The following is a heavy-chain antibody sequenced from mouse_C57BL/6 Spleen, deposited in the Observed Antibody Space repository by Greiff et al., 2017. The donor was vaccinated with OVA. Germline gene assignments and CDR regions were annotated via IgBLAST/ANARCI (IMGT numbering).Heavy chain of an antibody. CDR2: IDPNSGGT. J-gene: IGHJ1*03. CDR3: ARSYYGSSYEWYFDV. D-gene: IGHD1-1*01. Sequence: QVQLQQPGAELVKPGASVKLSCKASGYTFTSYWMHWVKQRPGRGLEWIGRIDPNSGGTKYNEKFKSRATLTVDKPSSTAYMQLSSLPSEDSAVYYCARSYYGSSYEWYFDVWGTGTTVTVSS. CDR1: GYTFTSYW. V-gene: IGHV1-72*01.